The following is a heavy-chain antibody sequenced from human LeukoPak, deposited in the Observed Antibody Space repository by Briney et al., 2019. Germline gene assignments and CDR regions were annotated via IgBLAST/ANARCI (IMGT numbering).Heavy chain of an antibody. J-gene: IGHJ3*02. V-gene: IGHV3-23*01. CDR2: ISGSGGST. CDR1: GFTFSSYW. Sequence: GGSLRLSCAASGFTFSSYWMSWVRQAPGKGLEWVSAISGSGGSTYYADSVKGRFTISRDNSKNTLYLQMNSLRAEDTAVYYCAKRLSTRRRGRDDAFDIWGQGTMVTVSS. CDR3: AKRLSTRRRGRDDAFDI. D-gene: IGHD3-10*01.